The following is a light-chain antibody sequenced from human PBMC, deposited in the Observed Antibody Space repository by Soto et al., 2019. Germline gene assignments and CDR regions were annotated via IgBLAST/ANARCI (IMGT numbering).Light chain of an antibody. CDR1: QRLNDN. CDR2: GAS. Sequence: EILMTQSPAALSVSPGERATLSCRASQRLNDNLAWYQHKPGRPPRLLIYGASNRATGIPDRFSGSGSGTQFTLTISSLQSEDFALDYCQQYDDWPRTFGQGTKLEIK. V-gene: IGKV3-15*01. J-gene: IGKJ2*01. CDR3: QQYDDWPRT.